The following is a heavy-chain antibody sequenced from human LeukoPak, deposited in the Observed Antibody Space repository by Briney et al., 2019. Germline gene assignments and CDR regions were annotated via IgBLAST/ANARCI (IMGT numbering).Heavy chain of an antibody. J-gene: IGHJ4*02. V-gene: IGHV1-69*13. CDR1: GGTISSDA. Sequence: GASVKVSCKASGGTISSDAISWVRQAPGQGLEWMGGIIPIFGTANYAQKFQGRVTITADESTSTAYMELSSLRSEDTAVYYCARETRDYGDYGYWGQGTLVTVSS. D-gene: IGHD4-17*01. CDR3: ARETRDYGDYGY. CDR2: IIPIFGTA.